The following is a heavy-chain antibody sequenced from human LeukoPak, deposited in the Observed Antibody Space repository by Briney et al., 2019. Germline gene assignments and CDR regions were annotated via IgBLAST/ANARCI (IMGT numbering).Heavy chain of an antibody. CDR3: AGGYDSSGYYRYKTRAFDI. D-gene: IGHD3-22*01. V-gene: IGHV5-51*01. CDR1: GYSFTSYW. J-gene: IGHJ3*02. Sequence: GESLKISCKGSGYSFTSYWIGWVRQMPGKGLEWMGIIYPGDSDTRYSPSFQGQVTISADKSISTAYLQWSSLKASDTAMYYCAGGYDSSGYYRYKTRAFDIWGQGTMVTVSS. CDR2: IYPGDSDT.